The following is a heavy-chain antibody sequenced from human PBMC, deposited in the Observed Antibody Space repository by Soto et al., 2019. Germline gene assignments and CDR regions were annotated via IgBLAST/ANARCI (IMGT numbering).Heavy chain of an antibody. CDR2: IYPSDSDT. CDR3: ARPANTVADHFDL. Sequence: AESLKISCQVSGYTFTIYWIGWVRQMPGKGLEWMGIIYPSDSDTRYSPSFQGQVTISADQSINTAYLQWDSLKASDTAIYYCARPANTVADHFDLWGQGTPVT. V-gene: IGHV5-51*01. D-gene: IGHD4-17*01. CDR1: GYTFTIYW. J-gene: IGHJ4*02.